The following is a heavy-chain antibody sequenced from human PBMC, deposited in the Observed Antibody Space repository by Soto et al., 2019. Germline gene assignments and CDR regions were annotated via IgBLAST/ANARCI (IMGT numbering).Heavy chain of an antibody. CDR3: ARCHRGLRCHLDS. CDR1: DVSINSSSDY. CDR2: IYYSGST. D-gene: IGHD4-17*01. J-gene: IGHJ4*02. V-gene: IGHV4-39*01. Sequence: PSETLSLTCTVSDVSINSSSDYWGWIRQPPGKGLEWIGSIYYSGSTYYNPSLKSRVTMSVDTSKNQFSLKLSSVTAADTAVYFCARCHRGLRCHLDSWGQGTLVTVSS.